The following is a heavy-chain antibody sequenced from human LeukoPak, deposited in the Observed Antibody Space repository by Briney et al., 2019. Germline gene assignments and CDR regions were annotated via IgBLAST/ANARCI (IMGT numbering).Heavy chain of an antibody. D-gene: IGHD2-15*01. CDR3: TRLYCSGGSCSHQGSYFDY. J-gene: IGHJ4*02. CDR1: GGNCGGFG. CDR2: IRSKANSYAT. V-gene: IGHV3-73*01. Sequence: SLRLWWGAAGGNCGGFGMRWVLQATGKGLEWVGRIRSKANSYATAYAASVKGRFTISRDDSKNTAYLQMNSLKAEDTAVYYCTRLYCSGGSCSHQGSYFDYWGQGTLVTVSS.